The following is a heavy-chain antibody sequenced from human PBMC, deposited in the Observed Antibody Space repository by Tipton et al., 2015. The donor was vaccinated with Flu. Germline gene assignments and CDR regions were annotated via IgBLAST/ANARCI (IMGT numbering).Heavy chain of an antibody. CDR3: ARGDALGSAAY. CDR1: GVSLGTSGYY. D-gene: IGHD3-10*01. V-gene: IGHV4-31*03. Sequence: TLSLTCSVSGVSLGTSGYYWSWIRQLPGKGLEWIGYIFYSGSFYYNPSVMGRAQISIDTSRNEVSLRLTSVSVADTAIFYCARGDALGSAAYWGPGTRVTVSS. CDR2: IFYSGSF. J-gene: IGHJ4*02.